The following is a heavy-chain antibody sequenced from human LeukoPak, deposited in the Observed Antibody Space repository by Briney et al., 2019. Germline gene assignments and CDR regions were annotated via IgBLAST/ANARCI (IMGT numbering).Heavy chain of an antibody. CDR1: GFTFSTYG. D-gene: IGHD3-10*01. CDR3: AKGRAVVASSPEFDY. V-gene: IGHV3-30*18. J-gene: IGHJ4*02. CDR2: ISYDGSNK. Sequence: GGSLRLSCAASGFTFSTYGIHWVRQAPGKGLDWVAVISYDGSNKYYADSVKGRFDISRDNSKDTAYLQVNSLRVEDMGVYYCAKGRAVVASSPEFDYWGQGTLVTVSS.